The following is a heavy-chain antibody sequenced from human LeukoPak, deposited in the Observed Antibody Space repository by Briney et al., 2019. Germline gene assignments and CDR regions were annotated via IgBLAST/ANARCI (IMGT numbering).Heavy chain of an antibody. CDR1: GGSISSYY. CDR3: ASRMTSGFSYYFDY. V-gene: IGHV4-59*01. Sequence: PSETLSLTCTVSGGSISSYYWSWIRQPPGKGLEWIGYIYYSGSTNYNPSLKSRVTISVDTSKNQFSLKLSSVTAADTAVYYCASRMTSGFSYYFDYWGQGTLVTVSS. J-gene: IGHJ4*02. D-gene: IGHD3-3*01. CDR2: IYYSGST.